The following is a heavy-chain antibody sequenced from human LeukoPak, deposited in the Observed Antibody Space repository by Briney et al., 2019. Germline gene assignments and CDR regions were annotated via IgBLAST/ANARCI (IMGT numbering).Heavy chain of an antibody. CDR1: GGSISSYY. V-gene: IGHV4-59*01. CDR3: ARTTEGYCRGRSCYSYYYYMDV. Sequence: SETLSLTCTVSGGSISSYYWSWIRQPPGKGLEWIGYIHYSGSTNYNPSLKSRVTISVDTSKNQFSLKLSSVTAADTAVYCCARTTEGYCRGRSCYSYYYYMDVWGKGTTVTVSS. D-gene: IGHD2-15*01. J-gene: IGHJ6*03. CDR2: IHYSGST.